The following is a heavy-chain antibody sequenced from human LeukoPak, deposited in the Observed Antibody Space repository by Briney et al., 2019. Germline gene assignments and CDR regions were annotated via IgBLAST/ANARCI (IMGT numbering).Heavy chain of an antibody. CDR3: ARGRYYYGSGSYYKEEWWFDP. J-gene: IGHJ5*02. D-gene: IGHD3-10*01. CDR2: IYYSGST. Sequence: PSETLSLTCTVSGGSISSGSYYWSWIRQPPGKGLEWIGYIYYSGSTKYNPSLKSRVTISIDTSKNQFSLKLSSVTAADTAVYYCARGRYYYGSGSYYKEEWWFDPWGQGTLATVSS. V-gene: IGHV4-61*01. CDR1: GGSISSGSYY.